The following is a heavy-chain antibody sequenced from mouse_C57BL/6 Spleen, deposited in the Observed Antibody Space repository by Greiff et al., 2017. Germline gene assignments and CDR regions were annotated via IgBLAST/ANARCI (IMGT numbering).Heavy chain of an antibody. J-gene: IGHJ2*01. CDR1: GYTFTDYY. V-gene: IGHV1-26*01. CDR2: INPNNGGT. CDR3: VRRGGYYLDY. Sequence: VQLQQSGPELVKPGASVKISCKASGYTFTDYYMNWVKQSHGKSLEWIGDINPNNGGTSYNQKFKGKATLTVDKSSSTAYMELRRLTSEDSADYYCVRRGGYYLDYWGQGTTLTVSS.